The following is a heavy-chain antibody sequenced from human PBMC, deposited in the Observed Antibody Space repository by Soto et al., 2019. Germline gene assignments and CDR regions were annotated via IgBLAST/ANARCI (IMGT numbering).Heavy chain of an antibody. V-gene: IGHV1-24*01. CDR3: ATVGRGFLEWLSDHDAFDI. CDR2: FDPEDGET. CDR1: GYTLTELS. J-gene: IGHJ3*02. Sequence: ASVKVSCKVSGYTLTELSMHWVRQAPGKGLEWMGGFDPEDGETIYAQKFQGRVTMTEDTSTDTAYMELSSLRSEDTAVYYCATVGRGFLEWLSDHDAFDIWGQGTMVTVSS. D-gene: IGHD3-3*01.